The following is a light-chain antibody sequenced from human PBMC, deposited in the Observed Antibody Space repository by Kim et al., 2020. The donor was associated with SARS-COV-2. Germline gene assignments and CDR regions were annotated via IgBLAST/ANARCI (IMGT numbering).Light chain of an antibody. CDR2: GAS. Sequence: SVNLAWYQVRPGQTPRLLIHGASTRATGIRARFSGSGSGTEFTLTISSLQSEDFAVYYCQQYNNWPPLTFGGGTKLEI. CDR3: QQYNNWPPLT. J-gene: IGKJ4*01. CDR1: SVN. V-gene: IGKV3-15*01.